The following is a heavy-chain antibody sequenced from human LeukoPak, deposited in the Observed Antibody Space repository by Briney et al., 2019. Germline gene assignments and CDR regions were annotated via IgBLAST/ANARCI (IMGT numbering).Heavy chain of an antibody. V-gene: IGHV4-34*01. CDR2: INHSGST. CDR3: ARVWGIYGSSGYYPDAFDI. J-gene: IGHJ3*02. Sequence: SETLSLTCAVYGGSFSGYYWSWIRQPPGKGLEWIGEINHSGSTNYNPSLKSRVTISVDTSKNQFSLKLSSVTAADTAVYYCARVWGIYGSSGYYPDAFDIWGQGTMVTVSS. CDR1: GGSFSGYY. D-gene: IGHD3-22*01.